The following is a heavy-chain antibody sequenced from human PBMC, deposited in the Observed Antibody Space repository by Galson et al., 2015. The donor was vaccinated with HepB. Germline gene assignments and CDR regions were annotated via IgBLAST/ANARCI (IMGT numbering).Heavy chain of an antibody. D-gene: IGHD3-10*01. CDR2: IYYSGST. J-gene: IGHJ6*02. CDR1: GGSISSSSYS. CDR3: ARKSSNYYRYYAMDV. Sequence: SETLSLTCSVSGGSISSSSYSWGWIRQPPGKGLEWIGSIYYSGSTYYNPSLKSRVTISVDTSKNQFSLNLRFVTAADTAVYCCARKSSNYYRYYAMDVWGQGTTVTVSS. V-gene: IGHV4-39*01.